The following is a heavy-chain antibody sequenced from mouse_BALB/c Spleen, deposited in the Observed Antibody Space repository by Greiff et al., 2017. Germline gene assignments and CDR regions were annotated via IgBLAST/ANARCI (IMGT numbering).Heavy chain of an antibody. V-gene: IGHV3-6*02. Sequence: EVQLVESGPGLVKPSQSLSLTCSVTGYSITSGYYWNWIRQFPGNKLEWMGYISYDGSNNYNPSLKNRISITRDTSKNQFFLKLNSVTTEDTATYYCAKGGNYLDYYAMDYWGQGTSVTVSS. CDR3: AKGGNYLDYYAMDY. D-gene: IGHD2-1*01. CDR2: ISYDGSN. J-gene: IGHJ4*01. CDR1: GYSITSGYY.